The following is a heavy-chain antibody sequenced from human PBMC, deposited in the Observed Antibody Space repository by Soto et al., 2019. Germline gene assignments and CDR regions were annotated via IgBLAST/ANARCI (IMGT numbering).Heavy chain of an antibody. V-gene: IGHV1-69*06. Sequence: XSVKVSCKASGGTFSSYAISWVRQAPGQGLEWMGGIIPIFGTANYAQKFQGRVTITADKSTSTAYMELSSLRSEDTDVYYCASGDYDSSGRPTHWFDPWGQGTLVTVSS. D-gene: IGHD3-22*01. CDR1: GGTFSSYA. J-gene: IGHJ5*02. CDR2: IIPIFGTA. CDR3: ASGDYDSSGRPTHWFDP.